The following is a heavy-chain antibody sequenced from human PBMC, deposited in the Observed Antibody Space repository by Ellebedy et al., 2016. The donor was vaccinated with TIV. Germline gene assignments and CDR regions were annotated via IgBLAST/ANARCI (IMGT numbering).Heavy chain of an antibody. D-gene: IGHD1-26*01. J-gene: IGHJ4*02. CDR1: GYTFTTYG. V-gene: IGHV1-18*04. CDR3: ARDHGGSHSLFDY. Sequence: AASVKVSCKASGYTFTTYGISWVRQAPGQGLEWMGWISTYNGDTKYAQKLQGRVTMTTDTSTNTAYMELRSLTSDDTAVYYCARDHGGSHSLFDYWGQGTLVTVSS. CDR2: ISTYNGDT.